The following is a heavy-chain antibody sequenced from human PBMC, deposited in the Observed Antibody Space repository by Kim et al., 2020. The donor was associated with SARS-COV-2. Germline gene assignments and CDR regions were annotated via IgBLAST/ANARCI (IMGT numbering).Heavy chain of an antibody. D-gene: IGHD6-19*01. CDR3: ADAYSSGWYYFDY. J-gene: IGHJ4*02. V-gene: IGHV4-39*01. Sequence: STPPLKSRVTISVDTSKNQFSLNLSSVTGADTAVYYCADAYSSGWYYFDYWGRGTLVTVSS.